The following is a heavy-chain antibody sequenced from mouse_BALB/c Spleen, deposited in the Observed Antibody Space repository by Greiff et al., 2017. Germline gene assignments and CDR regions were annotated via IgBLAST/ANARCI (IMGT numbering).Heavy chain of an antibody. Sequence: VQLQQSGPELVKPGASVKMSCKASGYTFTSYVMHWVKQKPGQGLEWIGYINPYTDGTKYNEKFKGKATQTSDKSSSTAYMELSSVTSEDSAVDYGARRGDAMDDWGQGTSVTVSS. CDR1: GYTFTSYV. J-gene: IGHJ4*01. V-gene: IGHV1-14*01. CDR3: ARRGDAMDD. CDR2: INPYTDGT.